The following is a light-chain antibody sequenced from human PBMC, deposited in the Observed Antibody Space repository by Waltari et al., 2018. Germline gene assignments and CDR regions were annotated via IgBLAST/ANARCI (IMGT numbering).Light chain of an antibody. CDR2: KAS. CDR1: QSISSW. Sequence: DIQMTQSPSTLSASVGDRVTIPCRASQSISSWLAWYQQKPGKAPKLLIYKASSLESGVPSRFSGSGSGTEFTLTISSLQPDDCATYYCQQYNSYSRTFGQGTKVEIK. CDR3: QQYNSYSRT. V-gene: IGKV1-5*03. J-gene: IGKJ1*01.